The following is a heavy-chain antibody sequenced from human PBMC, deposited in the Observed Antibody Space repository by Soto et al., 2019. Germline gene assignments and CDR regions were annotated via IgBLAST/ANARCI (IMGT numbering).Heavy chain of an antibody. J-gene: IGHJ3*01. Sequence: ASVKVSCKVSGYTVNELSIHWVRQAPGKGLEWLGGFDPEDGKTIYAQRLQGRVTMTRDTSTSTLYMELSSLTSEDTALYYCARAIRLAGAAGHDASDFWGQGTMVTVSS. CDR3: ARAIRLAGAAGHDASDF. D-gene: IGHD1-26*01. CDR1: GYTVNELS. V-gene: IGHV1-24*01. CDR2: FDPEDGKT.